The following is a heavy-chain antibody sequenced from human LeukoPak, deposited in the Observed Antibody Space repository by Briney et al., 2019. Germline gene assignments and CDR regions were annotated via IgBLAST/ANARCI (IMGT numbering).Heavy chain of an antibody. J-gene: IGHJ4*02. CDR3: AKCGSGSNFDY. D-gene: IGHD3-10*01. V-gene: IGHV3-7*02. CDR2: LNQDGSEK. CDR1: GFTFSSYW. Sequence: PGGSLRLSCAASGFTFSSYWMSWVRQTPGKGLEWVAHLNQDGSEKYYVDSVKGRFTISRENAKNSLYLQMNSLRAEDTAVYYCAKCGSGSNFDYWGQGIVVTVSS.